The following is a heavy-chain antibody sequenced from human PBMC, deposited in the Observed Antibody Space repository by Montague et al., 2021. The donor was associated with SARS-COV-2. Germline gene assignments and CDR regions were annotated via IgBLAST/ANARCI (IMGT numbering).Heavy chain of an antibody. Sequence: SLRLSCAASGFTFSSYGMHWVRQAPGKGLEWVAVIWYDGSNKYYADSVKGRFTISRDNSKNTLYLQMNSLRAEDTAVYYCARDRQLALDAFDIWAKGQWSPSLQ. CDR3: ARDRQLALDAFDI. D-gene: IGHD6-13*01. V-gene: IGHV3-33*01. CDR2: IWYDGSNK. J-gene: IGHJ3*02. CDR1: GFTFSSYG.